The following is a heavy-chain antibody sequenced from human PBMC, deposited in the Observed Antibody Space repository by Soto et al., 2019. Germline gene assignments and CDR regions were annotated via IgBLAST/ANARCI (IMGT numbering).Heavy chain of an antibody. Sequence: PGGSLRLSVTGSGFDFGAYYMSWIRQAPGKGLEWVSYIDISDGTTYYTDSVKGRFTISRDNDKNTVYLQMCSLRVEDTALNYFVRTCYSNSWFPFDRWGQGTLVTVSS. J-gene: IGHJ4*02. CDR3: VRTCYSNSWFPFDR. V-gene: IGHV3-11*01. CDR2: IDISDGTT. CDR1: GFDFGAYY. D-gene: IGHD6-13*01.